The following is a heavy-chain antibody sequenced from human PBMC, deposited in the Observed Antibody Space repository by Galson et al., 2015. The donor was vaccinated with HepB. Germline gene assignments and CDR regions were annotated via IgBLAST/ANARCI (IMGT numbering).Heavy chain of an antibody. CDR1: GFTFRTYG. J-gene: IGHJ3*02. V-gene: IGHV3-33*08. D-gene: IGHD3-22*01. Sequence: SLRLSCAASGFTFRTYGMHWVRQAPGKGLEWVAVIWYDGSNKYYADSVKGRFTISRDNSKNTLYLQMNSLRAEDTAVYYCARDKEYYYDTNGYWTSLPNNDGFDIWGQGTMVTVSS. CDR2: IWYDGSNK. CDR3: ARDKEYYYDTNGYWTSLPNNDGFDI.